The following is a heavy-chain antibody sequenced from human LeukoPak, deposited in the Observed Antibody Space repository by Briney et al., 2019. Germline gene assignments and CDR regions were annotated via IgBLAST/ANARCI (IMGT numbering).Heavy chain of an antibody. CDR1: GGPISSYY. Sequence: SETLSLTCSVSGGPISSYYWSWIRQPPGKGLEWIAYIYYSGSTNYNPSLKSRVTISVDKSKNQFSLKLSSVTAADTAVYYCARGVVVAPADNWFDPWGQGTLVTVSS. J-gene: IGHJ5*02. CDR3: ARGVVVAPADNWFDP. V-gene: IGHV4-59*12. D-gene: IGHD2-2*01. CDR2: IYYSGST.